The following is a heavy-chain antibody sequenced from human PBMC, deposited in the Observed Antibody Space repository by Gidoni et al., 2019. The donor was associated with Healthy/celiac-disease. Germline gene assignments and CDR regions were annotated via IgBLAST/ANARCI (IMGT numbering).Heavy chain of an antibody. CDR3: ARDFPQIPDIVVVPAAIWGYYYYGMDV. V-gene: IGHV1-2*02. CDR2: INPNSGGT. J-gene: IGHJ6*02. CDR1: GYTFTGYY. Sequence: QVQLVQSGAEVKKPGASVKVSCKASGYTFTGYYMHWVRQAPGQGLEWMGWINPNSGGTNYAQKVQGRVTMTRDTSISTAYMELSRLRSDDTAVYYCARDFPQIPDIVVVPAAIWGYYYYGMDVWGQGTTVTVSS. D-gene: IGHD2-2*02.